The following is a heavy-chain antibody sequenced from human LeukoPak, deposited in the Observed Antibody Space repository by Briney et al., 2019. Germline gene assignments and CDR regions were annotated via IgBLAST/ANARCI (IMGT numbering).Heavy chain of an antibody. CDR3: AKACSSGYLVFDY. CDR2: ISYDGSNK. V-gene: IGHV3-30*18. J-gene: IGHJ4*02. Sequence: PGGSLRLSCAASGFTFSSYGMPWVRQAPGKGLEWVAVISYDGSNKYYADSVKGRLTISRDNSKNTLYLQMNSLRAEDTAVYYCAKACSSGYLVFDYWGQGTLVTVSS. CDR1: GFTFSSYG. D-gene: IGHD3-22*01.